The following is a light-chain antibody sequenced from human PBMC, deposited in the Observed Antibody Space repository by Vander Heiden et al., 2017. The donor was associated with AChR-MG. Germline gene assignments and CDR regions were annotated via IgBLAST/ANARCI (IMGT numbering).Light chain of an antibody. Sequence: QSVLTHRPSASGTPGQTVNISCSGSTSNIGNNAVNWYQHLPGTAPKLLIYANNQRPSGVPDRFSGSKSGTSASLAISGLQSEDEADYFCAAWDDSLDGSWVFGGGTTLTVL. V-gene: IGLV1-44*01. J-gene: IGLJ3*02. CDR3: AAWDDSLDGSWV. CDR1: TSNIGNNA. CDR2: ANN.